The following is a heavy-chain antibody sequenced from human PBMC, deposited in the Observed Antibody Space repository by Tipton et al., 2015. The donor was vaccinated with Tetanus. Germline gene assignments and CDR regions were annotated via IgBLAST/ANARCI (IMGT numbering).Heavy chain of an antibody. CDR2: IYYSGST. CDR3: ARDQGGGRVVRLNWLDP. D-gene: IGHD6-6*01. V-gene: IGHV4-31*03. Sequence: LRLSCTVSGGSISRSGYFWNWIRQRPGKGPEWIGYIYYSGSTYYNPSLKSRVSMSVDTSKNQFSLNLTSVTAADTAVYYCARDQGGGRVVRLNWLDPWGQGTLVTVSS. J-gene: IGHJ5*02. CDR1: GGSISRSGYF.